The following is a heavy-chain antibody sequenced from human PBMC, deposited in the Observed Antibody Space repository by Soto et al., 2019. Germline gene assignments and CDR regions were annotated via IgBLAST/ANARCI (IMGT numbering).Heavy chain of an antibody. CDR2: ISYDGSNK. V-gene: IGHV3-30-3*01. CDR1: VFTFIIYA. J-gene: IGHJ4*02. D-gene: IGHD6-19*01. Sequence: PGWSXRLSGSASVFTFIIYAMHGFRHAPGKGLEWVAVISYDGSNKYYADSVKGRFTISRANSKNTLYMQMNSLRAEDTAVYYCETKVGIAVDGAFDYWGQGTLVTVSS. CDR3: ETKVGIAVDGAFDY.